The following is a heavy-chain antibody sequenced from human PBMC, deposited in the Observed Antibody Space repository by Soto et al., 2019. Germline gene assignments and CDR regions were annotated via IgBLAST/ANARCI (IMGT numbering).Heavy chain of an antibody. D-gene: IGHD3-3*01. Sequence: GGSLRLSCAASGFTFSSYGIHWVRQAPGKGLEWVALISDDGNNKYYADSVKGRFTISRGNFRNTLYLQMNSLRGEDTAVYYCAKRRNVLRFLEWSSGMEVWGQGTTVTVSS. CDR3: AKRRNVLRFLEWSSGMEV. CDR1: GFTFSSYG. V-gene: IGHV3-30*18. J-gene: IGHJ6*02. CDR2: ISDDGNNK.